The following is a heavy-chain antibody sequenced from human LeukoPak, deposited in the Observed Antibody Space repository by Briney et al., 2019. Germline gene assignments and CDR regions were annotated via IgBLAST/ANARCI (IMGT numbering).Heavy chain of an antibody. Sequence: PGGSLRLSCAASRFSFSSYWMSWVRRAPGKGLEWVANINQDGSVKNYVDSVKGRFTISRDNAKNSLYLQMNSLRAEDTAVYYCARDAGTFSMDVWGKGTTVTGSS. CDR3: ARDAGTFSMDV. CDR2: INQDGSVK. CDR1: RFSFSSYW. J-gene: IGHJ6*03. V-gene: IGHV3-7*01. D-gene: IGHD1-26*01.